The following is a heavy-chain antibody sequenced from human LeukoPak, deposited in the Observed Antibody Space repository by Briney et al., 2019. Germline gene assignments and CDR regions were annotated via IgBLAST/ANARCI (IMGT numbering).Heavy chain of an antibody. J-gene: IGHJ4*02. Sequence: GGSLRLSCAASGFTFSNAWMSWVRQAPGKGLEWVGRIKSKTDGGTTDYAAHVKGRFAISRDDSKNTLYLQMNSLKTEDTAVYYCTTNTMRGDSSSYDYWGQGTLVTVSS. CDR2: IKSKTDGGTT. V-gene: IGHV3-15*01. CDR1: GFTFSNAW. D-gene: IGHD6-6*01. CDR3: TTNTMRGDSSSYDY.